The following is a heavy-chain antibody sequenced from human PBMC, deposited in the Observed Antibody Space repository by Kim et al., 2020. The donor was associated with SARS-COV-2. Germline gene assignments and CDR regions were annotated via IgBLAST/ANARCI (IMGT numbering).Heavy chain of an antibody. CDR1: GGSFSGYY. Sequence: SETLSLTCAVYGGSFSGYYWSWIRQPPGKGLEWIGEINHSGSTNYNPSLKSRVTISVDTSKNQFSLKLSSVTAADTAVYYCARVPQSGLIAVAGSRYFDYWGQGTLVTVSS. D-gene: IGHD6-19*01. CDR2: INHSGST. CDR3: ARVPQSGLIAVAGSRYFDY. V-gene: IGHV4-34*01. J-gene: IGHJ4*02.